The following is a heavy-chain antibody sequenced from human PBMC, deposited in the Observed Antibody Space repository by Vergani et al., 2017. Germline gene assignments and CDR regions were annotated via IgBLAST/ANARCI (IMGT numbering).Heavy chain of an antibody. CDR1: GDAISRDTYS. D-gene: IGHD3/OR15-3a*01. CDR2: VYYSGTT. V-gene: IGHV4-30-2*01. J-gene: IGHJ6*03. Sequence: QLQLQESDSRLVNPSQTLSLTCTLSGDAISRDTYSWNWVRQPPGNPLEWIGSVYYSGTTYYNPSLGGRVTMSIDKSKNHFSLTLTSVTAADSAFYFCARGQTGYSRDWSPYFFYKDVWGKGTTVTVSS. CDR3: ARGQTGYSRDWSPYFFYKDV.